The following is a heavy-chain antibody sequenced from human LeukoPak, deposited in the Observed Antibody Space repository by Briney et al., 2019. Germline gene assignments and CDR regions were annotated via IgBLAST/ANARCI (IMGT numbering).Heavy chain of an antibody. CDR2: VYYTGST. D-gene: IGHD5-24*01. CDR1: GGSTSRYY. CDR3: ARGAMATTPFFDY. V-gene: IGHV4-59*01. Sequence: IPSETLSLTCTVSGGSTSRYYWSWIRQPPGKGLEWIGYVYYTGSTNFNPSLKSRVTMSLDTSRNQFSLKLTSLTAADTAVYYCARGAMATTPFFDYWGQGTLVTVSS. J-gene: IGHJ4*02.